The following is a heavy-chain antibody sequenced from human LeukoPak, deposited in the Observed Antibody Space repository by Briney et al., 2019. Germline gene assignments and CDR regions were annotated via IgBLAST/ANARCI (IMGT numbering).Heavy chain of an antibody. Sequence: SETLSLTCAVPGYSISSGYYWGWIRQPPGKGLEWIGSIYHSGSTYYNPSLKSRVTISVDTSKNQFSLKLSSVTAADTAVYYCARRVGYFDYWGQGTLVTVSS. V-gene: IGHV4-38-2*01. D-gene: IGHD1-26*01. CDR3: ARRVGYFDY. J-gene: IGHJ4*02. CDR2: IYHSGST. CDR1: GYSISSGYY.